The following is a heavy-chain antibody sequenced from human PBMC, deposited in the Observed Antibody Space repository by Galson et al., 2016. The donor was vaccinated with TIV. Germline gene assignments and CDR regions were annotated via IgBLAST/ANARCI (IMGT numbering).Heavy chain of an antibody. V-gene: IGHV3-74*03. J-gene: IGHJ4*02. D-gene: IGHD4-11*01. CDR2: ANTDGSTV. Sequence: SLRLSCAASGFSFNSYWMLWVRHAPGKGLVWISRANTDGSTVAYADSVEGRFTTSRDNAKNTLYLQMNSLRAEDTAVYYCARLRDYMSPIDYWGQGTLVTVSS. CDR1: GFSFNSYW. CDR3: ARLRDYMSPIDY.